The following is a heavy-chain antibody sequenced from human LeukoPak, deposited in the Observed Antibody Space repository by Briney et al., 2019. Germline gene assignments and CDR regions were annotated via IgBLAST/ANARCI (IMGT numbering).Heavy chain of an antibody. CDR2: IIPIFGTA. V-gene: IGHV1-69*13. CDR1: GYTFTSYY. CDR3: AREGSGWNYDAFDI. Sequence: SVKVSCKASGYTFTSYYMHWVRQAPGQGLEWMGGIIPIFGTANYAQKFQGRVTITADESTSTAYMELSSLRSEDTAVYYCAREGSGWNYDAFDIWGQGTMVTVSS. J-gene: IGHJ3*02. D-gene: IGHD6-19*01.